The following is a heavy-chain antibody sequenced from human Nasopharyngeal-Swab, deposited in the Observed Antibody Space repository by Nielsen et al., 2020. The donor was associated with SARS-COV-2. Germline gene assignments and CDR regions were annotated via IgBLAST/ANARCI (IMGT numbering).Heavy chain of an antibody. D-gene: IGHD3-22*01. V-gene: IGHV3-30*18. CDR1: GFTFSSYG. CDR2: ISYDGSNK. Sequence: GGSLRLSCAASGFTFSSYGMHWVRQAPGKGLEWVPVISYDGSNKYYGDSVKGRFTISRDNSKNTLYLQMNSLRAEDTAVYYCAKDGGLVGYYYDYWGQGTLVTVSS. J-gene: IGHJ4*02. CDR3: AKDGGLVGYYYDY.